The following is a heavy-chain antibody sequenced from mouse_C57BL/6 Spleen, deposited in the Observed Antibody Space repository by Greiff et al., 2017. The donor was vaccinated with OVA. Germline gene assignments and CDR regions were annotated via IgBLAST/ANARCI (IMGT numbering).Heavy chain of an antibody. CDR1: GFTFSSYA. D-gene: IGHD2-2*01. CDR3: ARDMVTTGGDYFDY. Sequence: EVHLVESGGGLVKPGGSLKLSCAASGFTFSSYAMSWVRQTPEKRLEWVATISDGGSYTYYPDNVKGRFTISRDNAKNNLYLQMSHLKSEDTAMYYCARDMVTTGGDYFDYWGQGTTLTVSS. CDR2: ISDGGSYT. J-gene: IGHJ2*01. V-gene: IGHV5-4*01.